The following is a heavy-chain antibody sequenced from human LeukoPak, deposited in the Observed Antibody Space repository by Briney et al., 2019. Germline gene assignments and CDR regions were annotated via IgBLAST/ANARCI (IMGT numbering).Heavy chain of an antibody. V-gene: IGHV1-18*01. D-gene: IGHD3-22*01. Sequence: GASVNVSCKASGYTFTNYGISWVRQASGQGLEWMGWISAYNGNTNYAQKLQGRVTMTTDTSTSTAYMELRSLRSDDTAVYYCARDNQWSYYDSSGYYPLGYWGQGTLVTVSS. CDR3: ARDNQWSYYDSSGYYPLGY. CDR1: GYTFTNYG. J-gene: IGHJ4*02. CDR2: ISAYNGNT.